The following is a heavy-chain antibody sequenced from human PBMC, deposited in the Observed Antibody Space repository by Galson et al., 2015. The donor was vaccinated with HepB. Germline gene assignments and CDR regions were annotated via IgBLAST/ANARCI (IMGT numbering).Heavy chain of an antibody. Sequence: SLRLSCAASGFTFSSYAMHWVRQAPGKGLEWVAVISYDGSNKYYADSVKGRFTISRDNSKNTLYLQMNSLRAEDTAVYYCVNGMATVTHEAAFDIWGQGTMVTVSS. D-gene: IGHD4-17*01. CDR1: GFTFSSYA. CDR2: ISYDGSNK. V-gene: IGHV3-30*04. J-gene: IGHJ3*02. CDR3: VNGMATVTHEAAFDI.